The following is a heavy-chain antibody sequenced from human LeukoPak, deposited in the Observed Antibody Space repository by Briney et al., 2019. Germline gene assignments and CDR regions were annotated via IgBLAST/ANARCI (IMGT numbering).Heavy chain of an antibody. V-gene: IGHV4-59*01. J-gene: IGHJ4*02. CDR2: IYYSGST. CDR3: ARGRSAVASWAFDY. CDR1: GYSISSYY. Sequence: SETLSLTCTVSGYSISSYYWRWIRQPPGKGLEWIGYIYYSGSTNYNPSLKSRVTISVDTSKNQFSLKLSSVTAADTAVYYCARGRSAVASWAFDYWGQGTLVTVSS. D-gene: IGHD3-10*01.